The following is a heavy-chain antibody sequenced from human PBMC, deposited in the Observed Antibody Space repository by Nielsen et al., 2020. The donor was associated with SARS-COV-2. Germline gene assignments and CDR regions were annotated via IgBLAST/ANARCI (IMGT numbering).Heavy chain of an antibody. CDR2: ISYDGSNK. J-gene: IGHJ1*01. Sequence: GGSLRLSCAASGFTFSSYAMHWVRQAPGKGLEWVAVISYDGSNKYYADSVKGRFTISRDNSKNTLYLQMNSLRAEDTAVYYCARDESLVGATIQHWGQGTLVTVSS. D-gene: IGHD1-26*01. CDR1: GFTFSSYA. V-gene: IGHV3-30-3*01. CDR3: ARDESLVGATIQH.